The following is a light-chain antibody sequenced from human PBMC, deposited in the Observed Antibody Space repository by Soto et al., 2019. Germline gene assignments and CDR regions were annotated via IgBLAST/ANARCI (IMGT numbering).Light chain of an antibody. CDR2: AAS. CDR3: QQYGSSSTWT. J-gene: IGKJ1*01. V-gene: IGKV3-20*01. CDR1: QSVSSAY. Sequence: EIVLTQSPGTLSLSPGERATLSCRASQSVSSAYLAWYQHKPGQPPTLLIYAASSRVTGIPDRFSGSRSGTAVTLTISRLEPEDFAVYYGQQYGSSSTWTFGQGTKVEIK.